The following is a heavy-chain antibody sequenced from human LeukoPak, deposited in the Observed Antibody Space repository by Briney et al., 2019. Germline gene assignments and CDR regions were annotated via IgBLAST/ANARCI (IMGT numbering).Heavy chain of an antibody. J-gene: IGHJ4*02. CDR2: IYYSGST. V-gene: IGHV4-39*07. CDR1: GGSISTSSYY. Sequence: PSETLSLTCTVSGGSISTSSYYWGWIRQPPGKGLECIGNIYYSGSTYYNPSLKSRVTISVDTSKNQFSLKLSSVTAADTAVYYCARVGPSYSGYDLWGQGTLVTVSS. D-gene: IGHD5-12*01. CDR3: ARVGPSYSGYDL.